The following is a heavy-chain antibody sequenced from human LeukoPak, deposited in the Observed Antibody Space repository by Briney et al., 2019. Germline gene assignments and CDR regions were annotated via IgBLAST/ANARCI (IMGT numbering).Heavy chain of an antibody. Sequence: GGSLRLSCAASGVSVNRNFLSWVCQAPGKGLEWVSVIYFGDSTFYADSVKGRFTISRDNSKNTVNLQMNDLRAEDTAVYYCESDRGDASDIWGQGTMVTVSS. CDR2: IYFGDST. CDR1: GVSVNRNF. V-gene: IGHV3-66*01. D-gene: IGHD3-10*01. CDR3: ESDRGDASDI. J-gene: IGHJ3*02.